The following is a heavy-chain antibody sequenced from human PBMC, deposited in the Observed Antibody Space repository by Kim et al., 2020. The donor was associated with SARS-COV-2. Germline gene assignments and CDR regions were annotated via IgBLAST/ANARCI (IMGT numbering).Heavy chain of an antibody. J-gene: IGHJ6*02. Sequence: GGSLRLSCAASGFTFDDYAMHWVRQAPGKGLEWVSGISWNSGSIGYADSVKGRFTISRDNAKNSLYLQMNSLRAEDTALYYCAKDSSSSWDGTAYGMDVWGQGTTVTVSS. CDR1: GFTFDDYA. CDR2: ISWNSGSI. D-gene: IGHD6-13*01. CDR3: AKDSSSSWDGTAYGMDV. V-gene: IGHV3-9*01.